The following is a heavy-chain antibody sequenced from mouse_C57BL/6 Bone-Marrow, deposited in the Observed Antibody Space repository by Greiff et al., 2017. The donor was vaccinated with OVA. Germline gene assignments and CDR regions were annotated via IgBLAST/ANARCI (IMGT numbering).Heavy chain of an antibody. CDR2: IYPSDSYT. V-gene: IGHV1-50*01. Sequence: QVQLQQPGAELVKPGASVKLSCKASGYTFTSYWMQWVKQRPGQGLEWIGEIYPSDSYTNYNQKFKGKATLTVDTSSSTAYMQLSSLTSEDSAVYDCARDCFAYWGQGTLVTVAA. J-gene: IGHJ3*01. CDR3: ARDCFAY. CDR1: GYTFTSYW.